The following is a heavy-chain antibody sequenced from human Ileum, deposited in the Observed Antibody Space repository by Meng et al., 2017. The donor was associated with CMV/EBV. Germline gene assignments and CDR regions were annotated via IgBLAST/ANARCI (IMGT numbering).Heavy chain of an antibody. J-gene: IGHJ4*02. V-gene: IGHV4-4*07. CDR3: ATYSGWQIDY. CDR1: GASIGTYY. D-gene: IGHD6-19*01. Sequence: QVQLQESGPGLVKSSETLSLTCTVSGASIGTYYWRCIRQPAGKELEWIGRLDTSGSTHDNSSLKSRVTMSVDTSKNQFSLKLSSVTAADTAVYYCATYSGWQIDYWGQGTLVTVSS. CDR2: LDTSGST.